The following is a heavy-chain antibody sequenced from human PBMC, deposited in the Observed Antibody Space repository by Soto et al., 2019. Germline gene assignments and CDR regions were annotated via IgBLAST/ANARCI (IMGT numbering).Heavy chain of an antibody. D-gene: IGHD3-3*01. CDR3: AKHDFWTLYNTGLDS. J-gene: IGHJ4*02. CDR2: ISGSGGDT. Sequence: GGSLRLSCSASGFTFTSYAMSWVRQAPGKGLEWVSGISGSGGDTKSVDSVKGWFTISRDNFKNMLYLQMNSLRAEDTAVYYCAKHDFWTLYNTGLDSWGQGTLVTVSS. CDR1: GFTFTSYA. V-gene: IGHV3-23*01.